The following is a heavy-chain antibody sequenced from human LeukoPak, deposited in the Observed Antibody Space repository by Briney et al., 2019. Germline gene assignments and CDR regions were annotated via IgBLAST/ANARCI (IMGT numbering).Heavy chain of an antibody. CDR3: ARGTWSSSIDY. CDR2: IYYSGST. CDR1: GGSINSGDYY. V-gene: IGHV4-30-4*01. D-gene: IGHD6-6*01. J-gene: IGHJ4*02. Sequence: PSETLSLTCTVSGGSINSGDYYWSWIRQPPGKGLEWIGYIYYSGSTYYNPSLKSRLTISGDTSKNQFSLRLSSVTAADTAVYYCARGTWSSSIDYWGQGTLVTVSS.